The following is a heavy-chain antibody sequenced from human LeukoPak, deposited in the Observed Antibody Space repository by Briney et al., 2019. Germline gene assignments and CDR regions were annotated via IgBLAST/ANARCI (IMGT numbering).Heavy chain of an antibody. CDR1: GFTVSDNY. J-gene: IGHJ5*02. V-gene: IGHV3-53*01. D-gene: IGHD6-13*01. CDR2: MYSGGDT. Sequence: GGSLRLSCAASGFTVSDNYMSWVRQAPGKGLEWVSVMYSGGDTYYADSVKGRFTFSRDISKNTLYLQMNGLGTEDTAMYYCARDAPQVPAAGVLASWGQGTLVTVSS. CDR3: ARDAPQVPAAGVLAS.